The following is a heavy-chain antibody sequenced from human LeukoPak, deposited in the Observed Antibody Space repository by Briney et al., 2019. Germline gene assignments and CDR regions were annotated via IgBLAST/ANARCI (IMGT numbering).Heavy chain of an antibody. CDR3: ARGRYSSGWYADYFDY. Sequence: SETLSLPRAVYGGSFSGYYWRWIPPPPRKGAEWIGGINHRGSTNYNPSLKSRVTISVDTSKNQFSLKLSSVTAADTAVYYCARGRYSSGWYADYFDYWGQGTLVTVSS. CDR1: GGSFSGYY. J-gene: IGHJ4*02. D-gene: IGHD6-19*01. V-gene: IGHV4-34*01. CDR2: INHRGST.